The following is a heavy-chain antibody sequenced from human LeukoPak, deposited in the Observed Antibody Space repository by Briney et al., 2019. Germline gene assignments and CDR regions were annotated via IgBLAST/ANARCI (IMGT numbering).Heavy chain of an antibody. J-gene: IGHJ5*02. CDR1: GGSISSYY. V-gene: IGHV4-59*08. CDR3: ARRSDYYGSGSYYKEVWFDP. D-gene: IGHD3-10*01. Sequence: SETLSLTCTVSGGSISSYYWSWIRQPPGKGLEWIGYIYYSGSTNYNPSLKSRVTISVDTSKNQFSLKLSSVTAADTAVYYCARRSDYYGSGSYYKEVWFDPWGQGTLVTVSS. CDR2: IYYSGST.